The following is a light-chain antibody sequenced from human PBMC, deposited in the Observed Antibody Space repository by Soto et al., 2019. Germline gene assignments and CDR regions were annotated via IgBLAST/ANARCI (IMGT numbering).Light chain of an antibody. V-gene: IGLV2-8*01. CDR3: NSYAGSNNPYV. Sequence: QSALTQPPSASGSPGQSVTISCTGTSSDVGGYNYVSWYQQHPGKAPKVMIYEVTKRPSGVPDRFSGSKSGNTASLTVSGLQAEDEADYYCNSYAGSNNPYVFGTGTKLTVL. CDR2: EVT. J-gene: IGLJ1*01. CDR1: SSDVGGYNY.